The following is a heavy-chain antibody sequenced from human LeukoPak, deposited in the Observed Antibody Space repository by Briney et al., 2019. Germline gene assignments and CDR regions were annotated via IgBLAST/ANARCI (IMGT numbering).Heavy chain of an antibody. V-gene: IGHV4-4*07. Sequence: PSETLSLTCNVSGGSFNTYYWTWIRQPAGRGLEWIGHIYTRGSTTYNPSLKSRVTMSVDTSKNQFSLKLTSVTAADTAVYYCARDLADREGDYWGQGTLVTVSS. CDR2: IYTRGST. CDR1: GGSFNTYY. D-gene: IGHD3-10*01. CDR3: ARDLADREGDY. J-gene: IGHJ4*02.